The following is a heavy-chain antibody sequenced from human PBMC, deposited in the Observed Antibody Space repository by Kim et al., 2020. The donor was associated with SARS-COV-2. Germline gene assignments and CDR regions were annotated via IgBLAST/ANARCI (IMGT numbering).Heavy chain of an antibody. Sequence: SETLSLTCAVYGGSFSGYYWSWIRQPPGKGLEWIGEINHSGSTNYNPSLKSRVTISVDTSKNQFSLKLSSVTAADTAVYYCARLPRIAAAAPDAFDIWGQGTMVTVSS. D-gene: IGHD6-13*01. CDR2: INHSGST. J-gene: IGHJ3*02. CDR3: ARLPRIAAAAPDAFDI. V-gene: IGHV4-34*01. CDR1: GGSFSGYY.